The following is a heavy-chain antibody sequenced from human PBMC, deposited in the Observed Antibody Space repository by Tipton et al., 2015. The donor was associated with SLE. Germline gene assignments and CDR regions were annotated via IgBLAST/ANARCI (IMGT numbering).Heavy chain of an antibody. Sequence: SLRLSCTASGFTFSNYGVHWVRQAPGKGLEWVAVISYDGSNKYYADSVKGRFTISRDNSKNTLYLQMNSLRAEDTAVYYCAKEGVGADFYQYFQHWGQGTLVTVSS. CDR1: GFTFSNYG. CDR3: AKEGVGADFYQYFQH. V-gene: IGHV3-30*18. J-gene: IGHJ1*01. D-gene: IGHD1-26*01. CDR2: ISYDGSNK.